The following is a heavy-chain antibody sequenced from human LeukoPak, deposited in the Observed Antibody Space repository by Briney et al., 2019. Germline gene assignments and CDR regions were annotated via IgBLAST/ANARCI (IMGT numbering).Heavy chain of an antibody. D-gene: IGHD3-22*01. Sequence: SVKVSCKASGGTFSSYAISWVRQAPGQGLEWMGGIIPIFGTANYAQKFQGRLTITGDTSIGTAYMELTSLRVDDTAVYYCARGLSQWLLLPDYWGQGTQLTVSS. J-gene: IGHJ4*02. V-gene: IGHV1-69*06. CDR2: IIPIFGTA. CDR1: GGTFSSYA. CDR3: ARGLSQWLLLPDY.